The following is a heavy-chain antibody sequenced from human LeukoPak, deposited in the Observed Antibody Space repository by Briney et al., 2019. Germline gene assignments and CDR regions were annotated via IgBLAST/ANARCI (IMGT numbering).Heavy chain of an antibody. J-gene: IGHJ3*02. Sequence: SETLSLTCTVSGGSISSYDWSWIRQPPGKGLEWIGGIYNSGRTNDNPSLKSRVTISKDTSKNQVSLNLRSVTAADTAVYYCTRDRLAEKISVWFGGPPAGLDPFDIWGQGKMVIVSS. CDR1: GGSISSYD. CDR2: IYNSGRT. CDR3: TRDRLAEKISVWFGGPPAGLDPFDI. V-gene: IGHV4-59*01. D-gene: IGHD3-10*01.